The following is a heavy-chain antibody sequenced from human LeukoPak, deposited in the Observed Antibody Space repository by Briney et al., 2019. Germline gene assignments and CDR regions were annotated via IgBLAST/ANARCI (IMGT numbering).Heavy chain of an antibody. CDR1: GFSVSDAY. CDR3: LAQYYFDY. Sequence: PGGSLRLSCAASGFSVSDAYMSWVRQTPGKRLEWIGRIISKSDGGTTDYAAPVKDRFIISRDDSKGTLYLQLNSLRTDDTAVYYCLAQYYFDYWGRGTPVTVSS. CDR2: IISKSDGGTT. J-gene: IGHJ4*02. V-gene: IGHV3-15*01.